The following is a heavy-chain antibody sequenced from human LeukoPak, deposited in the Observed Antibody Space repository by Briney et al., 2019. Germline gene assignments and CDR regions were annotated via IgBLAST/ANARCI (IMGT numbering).Heavy chain of an antibody. D-gene: IGHD1-26*01. CDR3: ARGGGGSYHYFDY. V-gene: IGHV3-64*01. CDR2: ISSNGGST. CDR1: GFTFSSYA. Sequence: PGWSLRLSCAASGFTFSSYAMHWVRQAPGKGLEYVSAISSNGGSTYYANSVKGRFTISRDNSKNTLYLQMGSLRAEDMAVYYCARGGGGSYHYFDYWGQGTLVTVSS. J-gene: IGHJ4*02.